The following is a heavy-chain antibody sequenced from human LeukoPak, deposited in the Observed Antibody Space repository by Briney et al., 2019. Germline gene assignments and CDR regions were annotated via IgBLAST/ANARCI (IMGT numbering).Heavy chain of an antibody. CDR2: ISYDGSNK. D-gene: IGHD3-3*01. J-gene: IGHJ5*02. V-gene: IGHV3-30-3*01. CDR3: ARVATPYYDFWSGYTWFDP. CDR1: GFTFSSYA. Sequence: PGGSLRLSCAASGFTFSSYAMHWVRQAPGKGLEWVAVISYDGSNKYYADSVKGRFTISRDNSKNTLYLQMNSLRAEDTAVYYCARVATPYYDFWSGYTWFDPWGQGTLVTVSS.